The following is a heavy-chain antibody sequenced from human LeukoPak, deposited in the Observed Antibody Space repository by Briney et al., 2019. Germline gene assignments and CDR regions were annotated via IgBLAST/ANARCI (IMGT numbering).Heavy chain of an antibody. CDR1: GGSISSSSYY. CDR3: ATGMIVVTDDAFDI. Sequence: PSETLSLTCTVSGGSISSSSYYWGWIRQPPGKGLEWIGSIYYSGSTYYNPSLKSRVTISVDTSKNQFSLKLSSVTAADTAVYYCATGMIVVTDDAFDIWGQGTMVTVSS. V-gene: IGHV4-39*07. D-gene: IGHD3-22*01. J-gene: IGHJ3*02. CDR2: IYYSGST.